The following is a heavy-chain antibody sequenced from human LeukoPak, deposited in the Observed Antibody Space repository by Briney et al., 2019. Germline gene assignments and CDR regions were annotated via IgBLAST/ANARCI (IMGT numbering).Heavy chain of an antibody. CDR1: GGSFSGYY. Sequence: SKTLSLTCAVYGGSFSGYYWSWIRQPPGKGLEWIGEINHSGSTNYNPSLKSRVTISVDTSKNQFSLKLSSVTAADTAVYYCARESYSSSWYGDHSFDYWGQGTLVTVSS. CDR2: INHSGST. CDR3: ARESYSSSWYGDHSFDY. D-gene: IGHD6-13*01. J-gene: IGHJ4*02. V-gene: IGHV4-34*01.